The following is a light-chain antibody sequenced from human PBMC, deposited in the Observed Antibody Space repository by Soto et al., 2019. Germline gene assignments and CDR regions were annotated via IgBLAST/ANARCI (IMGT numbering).Light chain of an antibody. CDR1: QSISSY. V-gene: IGKV1-39*01. CDR2: AAS. Sequence: DIQMTQSPSSLSASVGDRVTITCRASQSISSYLNWYQQKPGKAPKLLIYAASSLQSGVPSRFSGSGSGKDFTLTISSLQPEDFATYYFQQSYSTLLSFGPGTKVYIK. J-gene: IGKJ3*01. CDR3: QQSYSTLLS.